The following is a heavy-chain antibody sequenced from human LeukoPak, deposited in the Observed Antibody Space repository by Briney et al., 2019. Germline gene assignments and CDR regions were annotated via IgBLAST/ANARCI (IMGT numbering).Heavy chain of an antibody. CDR1: GGSISSSSYY. CDR3: ARLRTPGYYYYYYGMDV. CDR2: IYYSGST. V-gene: IGHV4-39*07. Sequence: SETLSLTCTVSGGSISSSSYYWGWIRQPPGKGLEWIGSIYYSGSTYYNPSLKSRVTISVDTSKNQFSLKLSSVTAADTAVYYCARLRTPGYYYYYYGMDVWGQGTTVTVSS. J-gene: IGHJ6*02.